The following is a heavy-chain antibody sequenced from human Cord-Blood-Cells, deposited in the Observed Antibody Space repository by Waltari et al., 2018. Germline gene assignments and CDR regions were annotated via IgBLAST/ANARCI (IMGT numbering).Heavy chain of an antibody. V-gene: IGHV6-1*01. J-gene: IGHJ6*02. CDR2: TYYRSKWYN. CDR1: GDRCSSKSAG. Sequence: QVQLQQSGPGLGQPLQTLPITCVISGDRCSSKSAGWNWIRLCPSRGLGWPGRTYYRSKWYNDYAVSVKSRITINPATSKTQFSLQLNSVTPEDTAVYYCARVAAAGYYYYYGMDVWGQGTTVTVSS. CDR3: ARVAAAGYYYYYGMDV. D-gene: IGHD6-13*01.